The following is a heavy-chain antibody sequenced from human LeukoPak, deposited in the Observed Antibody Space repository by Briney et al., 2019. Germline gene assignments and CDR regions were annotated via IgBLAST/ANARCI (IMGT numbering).Heavy chain of an antibody. Sequence: ASVKVSCKASGGTFSSYAISWVRQAPGQGLEWMGRIIPILGIANYAQKFQGRVTITADKSTSTAYMELSSLRSEDTAVYYCARDRLGGDYYDSSGYSFWGQGTLVTVSS. CDR2: IIPILGIA. D-gene: IGHD3-22*01. J-gene: IGHJ4*02. CDR1: GGTFSSYA. V-gene: IGHV1-69*04. CDR3: ARDRLGGDYYDSSGYSF.